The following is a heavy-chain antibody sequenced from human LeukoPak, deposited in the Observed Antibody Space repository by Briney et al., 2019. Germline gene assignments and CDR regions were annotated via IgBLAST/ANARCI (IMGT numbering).Heavy chain of an antibody. CDR1: GFTFSDYY. J-gene: IGHJ3*02. V-gene: IGHV3-11*06. CDR3: LPLLSRPYVEDGFDI. D-gene: IGHD2/OR15-2a*01. Sequence: GGSLRLSCTASGFTFSDYYMSWIRQAPGKGLEWVSYISSSSSYTKYADSVKGRFTISRDNARNSLYLQMNSLRAEDTAVYYCLPLLSRPYVEDGFDIWGQGTMDTVSS. CDR2: ISSSSSYT.